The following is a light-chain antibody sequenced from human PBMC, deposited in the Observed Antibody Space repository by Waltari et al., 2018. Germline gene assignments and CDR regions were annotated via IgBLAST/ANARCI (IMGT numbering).Light chain of an antibody. V-gene: IGKV1-5*03. CDR2: EAS. CDR1: QTIDSW. J-gene: IGKJ1*01. CDR3: HQYNSIPRT. Sequence: DIQMTQSPSTLSASVGDRVSITCRASQTIDSWVAWYQQKPGKAHKLLIYEASSLESGVPSRFAGSRSGTEFTLTISSLQPDDFATYYCHQYNSIPRTFGQGTKVETK.